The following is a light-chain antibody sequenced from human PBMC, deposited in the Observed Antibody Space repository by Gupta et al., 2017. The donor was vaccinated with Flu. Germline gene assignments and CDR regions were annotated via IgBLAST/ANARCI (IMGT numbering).Light chain of an antibody. J-gene: IGKJ2*01. V-gene: IGKV3-20*01. Sequence: EIVLTQSPGTLSLSPGERATLSCRASQSVSSNYLAWYQQKPGQAPRLFMYGASNRATGIPDRFSGSGSGTDFSLTISRLEPEDFAVYYCQQYGSSPYTFGQGTKMEMK. CDR1: QSVSSNY. CDR3: QQYGSSPYT. CDR2: GAS.